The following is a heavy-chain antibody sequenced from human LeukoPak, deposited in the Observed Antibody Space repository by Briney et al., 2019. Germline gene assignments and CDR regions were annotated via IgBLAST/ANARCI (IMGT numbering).Heavy chain of an antibody. V-gene: IGHV1-8*02. CDR3: ARGLYYDSSGYYGY. CDR2: MNPNSGNT. CDR1: GYTFTSYG. J-gene: IGHJ4*02. Sequence: GASVKVSCKASGYTFTSYGISWVRQAPGQGLEWMGWMNPNSGNTGYAQKFQGRVTMTRNTSISTAYMELSSLRSEDTAVYYCARGLYYDSSGYYGYWGQGTLVTVSS. D-gene: IGHD3-22*01.